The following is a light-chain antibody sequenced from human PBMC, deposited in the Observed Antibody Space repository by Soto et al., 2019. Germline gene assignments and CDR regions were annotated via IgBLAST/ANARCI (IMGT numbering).Light chain of an antibody. CDR2: DVS. V-gene: IGLV2-14*03. CDR3: SSFRSSSTSYV. Sequence: LTQPPSVSGSPGQSITISCTGTSSDIGDSNYVSWYQQHPGKAPKLVIYDVSNRPSGVSNRFSGSKSANTASLTISGLQAEDEADYYCSSFRSSSTSYVFGTGTKVTVL. J-gene: IGLJ1*01. CDR1: SSDIGDSNY.